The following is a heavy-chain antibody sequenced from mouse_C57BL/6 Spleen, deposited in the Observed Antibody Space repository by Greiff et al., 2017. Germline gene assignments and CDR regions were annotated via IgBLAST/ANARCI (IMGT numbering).Heavy chain of an antibody. CDR2: INPGSGGT. D-gene: IGHD3-1*01. CDR1: GYAFTNYL. Sequence: QVQLKQSGAELVRPGTSVKVSCKASGYAFTNYLIEWVKQRPGQGLEWIGVINPGSGGTNYNEKFKGKATLTADKSSSTAYMQLSSLTSEDSAVYFCARGGYWDFDYWGQGTTLTVSS. J-gene: IGHJ2*01. CDR3: ARGGYWDFDY. V-gene: IGHV1-54*01.